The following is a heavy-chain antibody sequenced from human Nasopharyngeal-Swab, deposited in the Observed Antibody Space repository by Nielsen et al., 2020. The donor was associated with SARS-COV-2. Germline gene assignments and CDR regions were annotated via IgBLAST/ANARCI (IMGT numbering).Heavy chain of an antibody. Sequence: GGPLRLSCAASGFTFSSYWMSWVRQAPGKGLEWVANIKQDGSEKYYVDSVKGRFTISRDNAKNSLYLQMNSLRAEDTAVYYCARDGPDYALDYWGQGTLVTVSS. CDR1: GFTFSSYW. CDR3: ARDGPDYALDY. D-gene: IGHD4-17*01. V-gene: IGHV3-7*01. J-gene: IGHJ4*02. CDR2: IKQDGSEK.